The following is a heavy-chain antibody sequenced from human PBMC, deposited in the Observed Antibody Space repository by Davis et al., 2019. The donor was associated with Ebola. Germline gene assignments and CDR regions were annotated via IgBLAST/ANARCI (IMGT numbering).Heavy chain of an antibody. CDR3: AKDMYSSSWDAFDI. Sequence: GESLKISCAASGFNFRTYGMHWVRQAPGKGLEWVAVIWYDGSRKYYGDSVKGRFTISRDNAKNSLYLQMNSLRAEDTALYYCAKDMYSSSWDAFDIWGQGTMVTVSS. CDR2: IWYDGSRK. V-gene: IGHV3-33*03. J-gene: IGHJ3*02. CDR1: GFNFRTYG. D-gene: IGHD6-13*01.